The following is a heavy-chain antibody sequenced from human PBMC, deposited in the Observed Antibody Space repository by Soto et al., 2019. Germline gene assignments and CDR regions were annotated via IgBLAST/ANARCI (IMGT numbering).Heavy chain of an antibody. CDR3: ASASIGGNHRFDY. CDR2: INHSGST. J-gene: IGHJ4*02. V-gene: IGHV4-34*01. D-gene: IGHD3-16*01. CDR1: GGSFSGYY. Sequence: SETLSLTCAVYGGSFSGYYWSWIRQPPGKGLEWIGEINHSGSTNYNPSLKSRVAMSLDTSKNQFSLRRSSVTAADSAVYYCASASIGGNHRFDYWGPGTLVTVSS.